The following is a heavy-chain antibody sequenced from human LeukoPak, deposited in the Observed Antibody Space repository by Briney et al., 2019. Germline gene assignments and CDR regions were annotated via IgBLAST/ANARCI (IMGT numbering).Heavy chain of an antibody. CDR3: ARSPGSYCSGGSCNREVSY. Sequence: GGSLRLSCAASGFTLSSYSMNWVRQAPGKGLEWVSSISSSSSYIYYADSVKGRFTISRDNAKNSLYLQMNSLRAEDTAVYYCARSPGSYCSGGSCNREVSYWGQGTLVTVSS. CDR1: GFTLSSYS. J-gene: IGHJ4*02. CDR2: ISSSSSYI. D-gene: IGHD2-15*01. V-gene: IGHV3-21*01.